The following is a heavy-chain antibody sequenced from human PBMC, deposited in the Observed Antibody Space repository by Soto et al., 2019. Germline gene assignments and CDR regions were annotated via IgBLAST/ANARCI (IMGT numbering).Heavy chain of an antibody. Sequence: EVQLLESGGGLVQPGGSLRLSCAASGFTFRSYAMRWVRQAPEKGLEWVSVISGSGGSTYYADSVKGRFTISRDNSKNTLYLQMNSLRAEDTAVYYCAREYSSSWYWEAFDIWGQGTMVTVSS. CDR2: ISGSGGST. J-gene: IGHJ3*02. CDR1: GFTFRSYA. V-gene: IGHV3-23*01. D-gene: IGHD6-13*01. CDR3: AREYSSSWYWEAFDI.